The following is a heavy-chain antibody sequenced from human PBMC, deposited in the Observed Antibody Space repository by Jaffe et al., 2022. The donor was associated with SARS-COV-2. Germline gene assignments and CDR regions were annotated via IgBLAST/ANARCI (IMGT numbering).Heavy chain of an antibody. D-gene: IGHD4-17*01. CDR3: VRDGDLYYYDGLDV. J-gene: IGHJ6*02. CDR1: GGSMSSGSYY. Sequence: VQLQESGPGLVKPSQTLSLTCSVSGGSMSSGSYYWTWIRQPAGKGLEWIGRIFASGNTNYNPSLKSRVTISLDTSKNQFSLNLSSVTAADTAVYYCVRDGDLYYYDGLDVWGQGTTVTVSS. CDR2: IFASGNT. V-gene: IGHV4-61*02.